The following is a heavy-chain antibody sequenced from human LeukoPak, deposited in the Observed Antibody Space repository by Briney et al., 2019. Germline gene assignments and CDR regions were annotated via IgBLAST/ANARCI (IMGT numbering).Heavy chain of an antibody. V-gene: IGHV4-4*07. CDR3: ARDFWSRGENWFDP. CDR1: GGSIRSYY. J-gene: IGHJ5*02. Sequence: PSETLSLTCTVSGGSIRSYYRSWIRQPAGKGLEWIGRLYTSGSTKYNPSLKSRVTVSVDTSKNQLSLKLRSVTAADTAVYYCARDFWSRGENWFDPWGQGTLVTVSS. CDR2: LYTSGST. D-gene: IGHD3-3*01.